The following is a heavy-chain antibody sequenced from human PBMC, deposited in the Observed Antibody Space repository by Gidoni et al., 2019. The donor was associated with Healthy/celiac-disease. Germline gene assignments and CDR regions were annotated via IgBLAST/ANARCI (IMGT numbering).Heavy chain of an antibody. Sequence: QVQLVESGGGVVQPGRSLRLSCAASGFTFSSYAMPWVRQTPGKGLEWVAVISYDGSNKYYADSVKGRFTISRDNSKNTLYLQMNSLRAEDTAVYYCARSYSSSWYEDYYYYGMDVWGQGTTVTVSS. D-gene: IGHD6-13*01. CDR3: ARSYSSSWYEDYYYYGMDV. J-gene: IGHJ6*02. V-gene: IGHV3-30-3*01. CDR1: GFTFSSYA. CDR2: ISYDGSNK.